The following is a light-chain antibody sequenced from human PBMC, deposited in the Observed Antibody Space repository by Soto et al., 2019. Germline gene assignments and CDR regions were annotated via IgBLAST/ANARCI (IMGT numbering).Light chain of an antibody. CDR2: LNSDGRH. J-gene: IGLJ3*02. CDR1: RGHSSYA. Sequence: QSVLTQSPSASASLGASAKLTCTLSRGHSSYAIAWHQQQPEKGPRYLMKLNSDGRHSKGDGIPDRFSGSSSGAERYLTISGLQSEDEADYYCQTWGTGIQVFGGGTKLTVL. V-gene: IGLV4-69*01. CDR3: QTWGTGIQV.